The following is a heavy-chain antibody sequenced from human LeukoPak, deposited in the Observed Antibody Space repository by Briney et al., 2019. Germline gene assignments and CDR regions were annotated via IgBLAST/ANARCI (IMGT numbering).Heavy chain of an antibody. J-gene: IGHJ6*03. V-gene: IGHV1-69*13. Sequence: SVKVSCKASGGTFSSYAISWVRQAPGQGREWMGGIIPIIGTANYAQKFQGRVTITADESTRTAYMELSSLRSEDTAVYYCARGMSVGYCSSTSCRTYYYYYMDVWGKGTTVTVSS. D-gene: IGHD2-2*01. CDR3: ARGMSVGYCSSTSCRTYYYYYMDV. CDR2: IIPIIGTA. CDR1: GGTFSSYA.